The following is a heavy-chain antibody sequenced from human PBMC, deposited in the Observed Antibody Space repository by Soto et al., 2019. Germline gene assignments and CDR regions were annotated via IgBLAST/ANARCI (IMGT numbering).Heavy chain of an antibody. V-gene: IGHV3-11*06. CDR1: GFTFSDYC. CDR3: ARYYYASGSYHYYFDY. CDR2: ISSSSSST. D-gene: IGHD3-10*01. J-gene: IGHJ4*02. Sequence: PGGSLRLFCAASGFTFSDYCMSWIRQAPGKGLEWVSYISSSSSSTSYADSMKGRFTISRDNAKNSLYLQMNSLRAEDTAVYYCARYYYASGSYHYYFDYWGQGTLVTVSS.